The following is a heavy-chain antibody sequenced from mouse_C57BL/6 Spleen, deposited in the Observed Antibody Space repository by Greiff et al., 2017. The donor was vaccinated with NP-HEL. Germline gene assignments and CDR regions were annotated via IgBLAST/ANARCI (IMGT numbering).Heavy chain of an antibody. CDR3: TRKDNYGYFDV. CDR2: IDPETGGT. CDR1: GYTFTDYE. J-gene: IGHJ1*03. V-gene: IGHV1-15*01. Sequence: QVQLKESGAELVRPGASVTLSCKASGYTFTDYEMHWVKQTPVHGLEWIGAIDPETGGTAYNQKFKGKAILTADKSSSTAYMELRSLTSEDSAVYYCTRKDNYGYFDVWGTGTTVTVSS.